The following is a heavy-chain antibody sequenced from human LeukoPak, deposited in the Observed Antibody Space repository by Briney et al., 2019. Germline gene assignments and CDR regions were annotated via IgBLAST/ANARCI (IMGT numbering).Heavy chain of an antibody. V-gene: IGHV1-8*01. CDR1: GYTFTSYD. CDR2: MNPNSGNT. J-gene: IGHJ6*02. CDR3: ARSDSSGYYYYYGMDV. Sequence: ASVKVSCKASGYTFTSYDINWVRQATGQGLEWMGWMNPNSGNTGYAQKFQGRVTMTRNTSIRTAYMELSSLRSEDSAVYYCARSDSSGYYYYYGMDVWGQGTTVTVSS. D-gene: IGHD3-22*01.